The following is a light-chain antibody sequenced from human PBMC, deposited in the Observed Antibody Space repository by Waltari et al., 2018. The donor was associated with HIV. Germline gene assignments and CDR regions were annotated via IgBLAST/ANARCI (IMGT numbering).Light chain of an antibody. Sequence: SYVLTQSPSVSVDPGQTARLTCGENDTGRKSAQWYQRKQGQAPVLLVYDESDRPSGISERFSGSNSGNAATLTISRVEVGDEADYFCQVWETSSDLRLWVFGGGSRLTVL. V-gene: IGLV3-21*02. CDR1: DTGRKS. CDR2: DES. J-gene: IGLJ3*02. CDR3: QVWETSSDLRLWV.